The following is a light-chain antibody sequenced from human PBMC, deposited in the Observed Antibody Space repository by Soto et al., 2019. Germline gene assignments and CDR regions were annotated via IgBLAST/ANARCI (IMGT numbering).Light chain of an antibody. CDR3: SSYRSRDTPVV. V-gene: IGLV2-14*01. J-gene: IGLJ2*01. CDR1: TSDVGSHYT. CDR2: DVT. Sequence: QSVLTQPASVSGSPGQSITIPCTGTTSDVGSHYTVSWYQQHPGKAPKLMIYDVTNRPSGVSYRFSGSKSGITASLTISGLQAEDEADYYCSSYRSRDTPVVFGGGTKLTVL.